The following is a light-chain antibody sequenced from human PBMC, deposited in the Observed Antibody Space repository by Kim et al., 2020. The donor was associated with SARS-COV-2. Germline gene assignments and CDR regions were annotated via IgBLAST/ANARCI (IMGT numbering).Light chain of an antibody. J-gene: IGKJ1*01. Sequence: PGERATLSCRARESVSSSVLAWYQQKRGQPPRLLIYAASTRATGIPDRFSGSGSGTDFTLTISRLDPEDFAVYYCHQYGRSPPWTFGQGTKVDIK. V-gene: IGKV3-20*01. CDR1: ESVSSSV. CDR3: HQYGRSPPWT. CDR2: AAS.